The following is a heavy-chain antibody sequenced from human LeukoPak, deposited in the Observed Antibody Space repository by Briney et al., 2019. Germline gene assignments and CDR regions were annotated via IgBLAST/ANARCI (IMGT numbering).Heavy chain of an antibody. J-gene: IGHJ4*02. CDR1: GYTFTSYY. CDR2: INPSGGST. D-gene: IGHD3-9*01. V-gene: IGHV1-46*01. CDR3: ARDTEQRNRQFDWLLSGLDY. Sequence: ASVKVSCKASGYTFTSYYMHWVRQAPGQGLEWMGIINPSGGSTSYAQKFQGRVTMTRDTSTSTVYMKLSSLRSEDTAVYYCARDTEQRNRQFDWLLSGLDYWGQGTLVTVSS.